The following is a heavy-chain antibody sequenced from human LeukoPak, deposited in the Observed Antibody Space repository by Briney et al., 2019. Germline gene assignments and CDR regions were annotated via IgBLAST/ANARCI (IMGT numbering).Heavy chain of an antibody. J-gene: IGHJ3*02. V-gene: IGHV1-8*03. Sequence: ASVKVSCKASGYTFTNFDINWVRQATGQGLEGMGWMNPNSANTGYAQRFQGRVTITRDTSINTAYMELSNLRSEDTAVYYCARRLHSSNYYAAFDIWGQGTMLTVSS. CDR1: GYTFTNFD. CDR2: MNPNSANT. CDR3: ARRLHSSNYYAAFDI. D-gene: IGHD6-13*01.